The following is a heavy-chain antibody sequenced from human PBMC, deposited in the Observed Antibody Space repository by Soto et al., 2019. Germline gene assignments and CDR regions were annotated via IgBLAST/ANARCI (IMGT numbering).Heavy chain of an antibody. V-gene: IGHV3-53*01. D-gene: IGHD3-10*01. CDR2: IYSGGST. CDR1: GFTVSSNY. Sequence: PGGSLRLSCAASGFTVSSNYMSWVRQAPGKGLEWVSVIYSGGSTYYADSVKGRFTISRDNSKNTLYLQMNSLRAEDTAVYYCARVSGESDPLYYYYYGMDVWGQGTTVTVSS. CDR3: ARVSGESDPLYYYYYGMDV. J-gene: IGHJ6*02.